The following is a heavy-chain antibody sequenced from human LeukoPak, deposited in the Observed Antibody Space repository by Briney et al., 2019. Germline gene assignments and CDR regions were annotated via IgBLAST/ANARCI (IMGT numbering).Heavy chain of an antibody. J-gene: IGHJ3*02. V-gene: IGHV4-30-2*01. Sequence: PSQTLSLTCTVSGGSISSGGYYWSWIRQPPGKGLEWIGYIYHSGSTYYNPSLKSRVTISVDRSKNQFSLKLSSVTAADTAVYYCARGPASYCSSTSCSAFDIWGQGTMVTVSS. CDR1: GGSISSGGYY. D-gene: IGHD2-2*01. CDR2: IYHSGST. CDR3: ARGPASYCSSTSCSAFDI.